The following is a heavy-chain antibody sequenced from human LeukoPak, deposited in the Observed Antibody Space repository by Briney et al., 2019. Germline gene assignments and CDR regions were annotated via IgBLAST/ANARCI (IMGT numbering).Heavy chain of an antibody. CDR2: IRSDGSIK. CDR3: AKGEMFSSAWYFDY. V-gene: IGHV3-30*02. D-gene: IGHD6-19*01. J-gene: IGHJ4*02. CDR1: GFTFSSYG. Sequence: PGGSLRLSCAASGFTFSSYGMHWVRQAPGKGLEWVAFIRSDGSIKYYTESLKGRFTISRDNSKNTLYLQMNSLRAEDTAVYYCAKGEMFSSAWYFDYWGQGTLVTVSS.